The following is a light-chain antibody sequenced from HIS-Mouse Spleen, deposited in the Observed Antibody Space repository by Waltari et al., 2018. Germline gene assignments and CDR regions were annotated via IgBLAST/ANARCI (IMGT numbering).Light chain of an antibody. V-gene: IGLV3-25*03. CDR3: QSADSSGTYGV. Sequence: SYELTQPPSVSVSPGQTARIPCSGDALPKQYAYWYQQKPGQAPVLVIYKDSERPPGIPERFSGSSSGTTVTLTISGVQAEDEADYYCQSADSSGTYGVFGGGTKLTVL. CDR2: KDS. J-gene: IGLJ3*02. CDR1: ALPKQY.